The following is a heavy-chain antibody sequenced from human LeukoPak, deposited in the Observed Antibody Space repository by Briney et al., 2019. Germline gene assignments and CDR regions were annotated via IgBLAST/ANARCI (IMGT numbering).Heavy chain of an antibody. CDR1: GGSISSSDYY. CDR2: IYYSGST. D-gene: IGHD3-22*01. CDR3: ARIVVVITNVSDGMDV. J-gene: IGHJ6*02. Sequence: SETLSLTCSVSGGSISSSDYYWGWIRQPPGKGLEWIGYIYYSGSTYYNPSLKSRVTVSVDTSKNQFSLKLSSVTAADTAVYYCARIVVVITNVSDGMDVWGQGTTVTVSS. V-gene: IGHV4-30-4*08.